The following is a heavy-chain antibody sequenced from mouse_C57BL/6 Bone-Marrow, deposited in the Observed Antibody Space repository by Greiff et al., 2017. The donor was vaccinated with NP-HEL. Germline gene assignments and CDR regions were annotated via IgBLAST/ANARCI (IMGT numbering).Heavy chain of an antibody. CDR2: MYPGDGDT. J-gene: IGHJ2*01. CDR1: GYAFSSSW. V-gene: IGHV1-82*01. D-gene: IGHD2-3*01. CDR3: ARWLLFDY. Sequence: QVQLQQSGPELVKPGASVKISCKASGYAFSSSWMNWVKQRPGKGLEWIGRMYPGDGDTNNNGKFKGKATLTADKSSSTAYMQLSSLTSEDTSVYFCARWLLFDYWGQGTTLTVSS.